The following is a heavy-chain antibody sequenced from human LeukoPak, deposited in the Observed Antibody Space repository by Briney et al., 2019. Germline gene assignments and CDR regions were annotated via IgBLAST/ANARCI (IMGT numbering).Heavy chain of an antibody. CDR2: ISTSGGNT. V-gene: IGHV1-46*01. Sequence: ASVKVSCKVSGYTLTELSMHWVRQAPGQGLEWMGIISTSGGNTGYAQKFQGRIIMTRDTSTSTVYLDLSSLRSDDTAVYYCARVWVGATKAGYGYWGQGTLVTVSS. D-gene: IGHD1-26*01. CDR3: ARVWVGATKAGYGY. J-gene: IGHJ4*02. CDR1: GYTLTELS.